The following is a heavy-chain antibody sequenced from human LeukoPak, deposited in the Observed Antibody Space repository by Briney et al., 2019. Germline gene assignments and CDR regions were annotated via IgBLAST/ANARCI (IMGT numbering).Heavy chain of an antibody. CDR2: ISNSGGST. Sequence: GGSLRLSCAASGFTFSSYAMSWVRQAPGKGLEWVSVISNSGGSTFYADSVKGRFTISRDNSKNTLYLQMNSLRAEDTAVYYCARSAPATAITDYWGQGTLVTVSS. D-gene: IGHD2-2*02. J-gene: IGHJ4*02. V-gene: IGHV3-23*01. CDR1: GFTFSSYA. CDR3: ARSAPATAITDY.